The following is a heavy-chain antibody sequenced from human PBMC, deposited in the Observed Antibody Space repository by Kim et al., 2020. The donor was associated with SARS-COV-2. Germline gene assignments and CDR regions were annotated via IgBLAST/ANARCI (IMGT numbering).Heavy chain of an antibody. CDR1: GFTFSSYW. J-gene: IGHJ4*02. Sequence: GGSLRLSCAASGFTFSSYWMSWVRQAPGKGLEWVANIKQDGSEKYYVDSVKGRFTISRDNAKNSLYLQMNSLRAEDTAVYYCARHPGYCSSTSCYLYFDYWGQGTLVTVSS. CDR2: IKQDGSEK. CDR3: ARHPGYCSSTSCYLYFDY. D-gene: IGHD2-2*01. V-gene: IGHV3-7*03.